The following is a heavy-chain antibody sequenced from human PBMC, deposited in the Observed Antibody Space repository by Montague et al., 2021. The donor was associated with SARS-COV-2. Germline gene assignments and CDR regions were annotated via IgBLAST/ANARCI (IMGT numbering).Heavy chain of an antibody. D-gene: IGHD5-12*01. V-gene: IGHV4-59*01. CDR1: GGPISSNF. CDR2: IYYSGST. Sequence: SETLSLTCTVSGGPISSNFWSWIRQPPGKGLEWIGYIYYSGSTNXXPSLKSRVTISVDTSKKQFSLQLSSVTAADTAVYYCARTRGYDPLFDFWGQGTLVTVSS. J-gene: IGHJ4*02. CDR3: ARTRGYDPLFDF.